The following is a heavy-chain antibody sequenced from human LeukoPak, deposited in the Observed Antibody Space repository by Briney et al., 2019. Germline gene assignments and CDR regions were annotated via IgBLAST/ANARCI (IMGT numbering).Heavy chain of an antibody. CDR3: ARDRGYSNPIDY. V-gene: IGHV3-21*01. CDR2: ISSISSYI. Sequence: PGGSLRLSCAASGFTFSSYSMNWVRQAPGKGLEWVSSISSISSYIYYADSVKGRFTISRDNAKNSLYLQMNSLRAEDTAVYYCARDRGYSNPIDYWGQGTLVTVSS. J-gene: IGHJ4*02. D-gene: IGHD4-11*01. CDR1: GFTFSSYS.